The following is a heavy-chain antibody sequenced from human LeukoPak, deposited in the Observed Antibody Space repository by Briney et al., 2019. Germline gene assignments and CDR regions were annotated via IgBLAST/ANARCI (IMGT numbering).Heavy chain of an antibody. D-gene: IGHD3-9*01. CDR1: GYTLTELS. CDR2: FDPEHGET. J-gene: IGHJ5*02. Sequence: ASVKVSCKVSGYTLTELSMHWVRQAPGKGLEWMGGFDPEHGETIYAQKFQGRVTMTEDTSTDTAYMELSSLRSEDTAVYYCATAPPHVLRYFDWLFPWFDPWGQGTLVTVSS. V-gene: IGHV1-24*01. CDR3: ATAPPHVLRYFDWLFPWFDP.